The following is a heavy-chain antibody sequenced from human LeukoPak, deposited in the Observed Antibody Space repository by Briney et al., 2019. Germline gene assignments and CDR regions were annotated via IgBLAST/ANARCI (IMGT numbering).Heavy chain of an antibody. J-gene: IGHJ4*02. V-gene: IGHV3-23*01. CDR3: AKEIFSGLLYIDY. CDR2: FTDAVGST. Sequence: GGSLRLSCAASGFTFNNYWMHWVRQAPGKGLEWVSAFTDAVGSTHYADSVKGRFTISSDNSKNTVYLQMNSLRPEDMAVYYCAKEIFSGLLYIDYWGQGTLVTVSS. D-gene: IGHD5-12*01. CDR1: GFTFNNYW.